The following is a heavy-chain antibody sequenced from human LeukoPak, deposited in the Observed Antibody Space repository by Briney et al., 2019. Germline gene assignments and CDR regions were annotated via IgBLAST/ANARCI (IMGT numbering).Heavy chain of an antibody. J-gene: IGHJ4*02. D-gene: IGHD3-22*01. CDR3: AREPPGNYDDSGDYYAYFDC. Sequence: GGSLRLSCAASGFIFSDYNMNWVRQAPGKGLEWVSYISSGSSTIYYADSVKGRFIISRDNAKNSLYLQMNSLTDEDTAVYYCAREPPGNYDDSGDYYAYFDCWGQGSLVTVSS. CDR1: GFIFSDYN. V-gene: IGHV3-48*02. CDR2: ISSGSSTI.